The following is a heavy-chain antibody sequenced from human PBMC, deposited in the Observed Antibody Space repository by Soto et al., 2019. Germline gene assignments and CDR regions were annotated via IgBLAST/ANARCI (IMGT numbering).Heavy chain of an antibody. CDR2: IYSGGST. V-gene: IGHV3-66*01. D-gene: IGHD2-21*02. CDR3: ARDYYGGNSRYFDL. CDR1: GFTVSSHY. Sequence: EVQLVESGGGLVQPGGSLRLSCAASGFTVSSHYMSWVRQAPGKGLEWVSVIYSGGSTYYTDSVKGRFTISRDNSKNTLFLQMNSLRAEDTAVYYCARDYYGGNSRYFDLWGRGTLGTVSS. J-gene: IGHJ2*01.